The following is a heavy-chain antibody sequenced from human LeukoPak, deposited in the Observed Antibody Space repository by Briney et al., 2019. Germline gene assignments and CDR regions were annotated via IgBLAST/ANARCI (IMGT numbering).Heavy chain of an antibody. CDR3: AKDSYYDSSGYYPYYFDY. J-gene: IGHJ4*02. CDR1: GFTFDDYA. D-gene: IGHD3-22*01. CDR2: ISWSSGSI. V-gene: IGHV3-9*01. Sequence: PGGSLRLSCAASGFTFDDYAMHWVRQAPGKGLEWVSGISWSSGSIGYADSAKGRFTISRDNAKNSLYLQMNSLRAEDTALYYCAKDSYYDSSGYYPYYFDYWGQGTLVTVSS.